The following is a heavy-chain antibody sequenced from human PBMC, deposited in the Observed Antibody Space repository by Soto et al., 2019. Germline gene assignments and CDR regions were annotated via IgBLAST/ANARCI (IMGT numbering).Heavy chain of an antibody. V-gene: IGHV1-18*04. CDR3: ARDRTXXXTLTNYYFSHSASDI. CDR1: GYPFTNYG. J-gene: IGHJ3*02. D-gene: IGHD3-9*01. Sequence: QVHLVQFGAEVKKPGASVKVSCKASGYPFTNYGINWVRQAPGQGLEWMGWISVYNGNTYYAQKFQGRVTMTTDTSASTAYMELRNLRSDDTAVYYCARDRTXXXTLTNYYFSHSASDIWGQGTMVSVSS. CDR2: ISVYNGNT.